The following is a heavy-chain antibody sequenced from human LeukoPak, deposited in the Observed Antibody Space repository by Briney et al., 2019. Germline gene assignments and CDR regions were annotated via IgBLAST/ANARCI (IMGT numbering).Heavy chain of an antibody. V-gene: IGHV1-8*01. Sequence: ASVKVSCKASGYTFTSYDINWVRQATGQGLEWMGWMNPNSGNTGYAQKFQGRVTMTRNTSISTAYMELSGLRSEDTAVYYCARGRTGPGTVARVGHWFDPWGQGTLVTVSS. CDR2: MNPNSGNT. CDR1: GYTFTSYD. D-gene: IGHD3-10*01. CDR3: ARGRTGPGTVARVGHWFDP. J-gene: IGHJ5*02.